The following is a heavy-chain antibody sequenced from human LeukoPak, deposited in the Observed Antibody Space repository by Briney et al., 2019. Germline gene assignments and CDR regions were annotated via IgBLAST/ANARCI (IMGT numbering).Heavy chain of an antibody. D-gene: IGHD4-17*01. J-gene: IGHJ6*02. Sequence: ASVKVSCKASGYTFTGYYMHCVRQAPGQGLEWMGWINPNSGGTNYAQKFQGRVTMTRDTSISTAYMELSRLRSDDTAVYYCARERRIYGDYGTYYYGMDVWGQGTTVTVSS. CDR1: GYTFTGYY. CDR3: ARERRIYGDYGTYYYGMDV. V-gene: IGHV1-2*02. CDR2: INPNSGGT.